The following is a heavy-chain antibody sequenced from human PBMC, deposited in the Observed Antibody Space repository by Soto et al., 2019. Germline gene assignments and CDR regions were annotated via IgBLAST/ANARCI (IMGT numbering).Heavy chain of an antibody. J-gene: IGHJ5*02. Sequence: SGPTLVNPTQTLTLTCTFSGFSLSTSGVGVGWIRQPPGKALEWLALIYWNDDKRYSPSLKSRLTITKDTSKNQVVLTMTNMDPVDTATYYCAHRPRKAAAGIFVAESSWFDPWGQGTLVTVSS. CDR2: IYWNDDK. V-gene: IGHV2-5*01. CDR1: GFSLSTSGVG. D-gene: IGHD6-13*01. CDR3: AHRPRKAAAGIFVAESSWFDP.